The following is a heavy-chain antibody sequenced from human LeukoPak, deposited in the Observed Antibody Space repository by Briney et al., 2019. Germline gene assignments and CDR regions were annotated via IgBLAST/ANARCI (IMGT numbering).Heavy chain of an antibody. V-gene: IGHV1-69-2*01. D-gene: IGHD3-22*01. CDR3: ATEASYYHDSSGYSSSFDY. CDR2: VYPEDGET. J-gene: IGHJ4*02. CDR1: GYTFTDYY. Sequence: ASVKVSCKVSGYTFTDYYMHWVQQAPGKGLEWIGLVYPEDGETIYAEKFQGRVTITADTSTDTAYMELSSLRSEDTAVYYCATEASYYHDSSGYSSSFDYWGQGTLVTVS.